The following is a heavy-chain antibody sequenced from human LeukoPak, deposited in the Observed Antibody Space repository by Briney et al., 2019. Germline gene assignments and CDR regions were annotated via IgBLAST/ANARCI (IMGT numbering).Heavy chain of an antibody. V-gene: IGHV1-69*13. CDR2: IIPIFGTA. J-gene: IGHJ4*02. CDR1: GGTFSSYA. CDR3: ARDRGTYYYDSSGYPFDY. D-gene: IGHD3-22*01. Sequence: SVKVSCKASGGTFSSYAISWVRQAPGQGLEWMGGIIPIFGTANYAQKFQGRVTITAGESMSTAYMELSSLRSEDTAVYYCARDRGTYYYDSSGYPFDYWGQGTLVTVSS.